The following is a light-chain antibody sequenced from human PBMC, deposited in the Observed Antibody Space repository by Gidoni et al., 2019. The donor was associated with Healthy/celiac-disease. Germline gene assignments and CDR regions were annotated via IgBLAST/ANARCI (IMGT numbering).Light chain of an antibody. CDR1: QSISSY. V-gene: IGKV1-39*01. Sequence: IQMTQSPSSLSASVGDRVTITCRAIQSISSYLNWYQQKPGKAPKLLIYAASSLQSGVPSRVSGSGSGKDFTLTISSLQPEDFATYYCQQSYSNPPWTFGQGTKVEIK. CDR2: AAS. J-gene: IGKJ1*01. CDR3: QQSYSNPPWT.